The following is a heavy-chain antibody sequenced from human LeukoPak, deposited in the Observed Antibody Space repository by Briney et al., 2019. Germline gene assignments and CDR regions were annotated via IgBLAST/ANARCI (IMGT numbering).Heavy chain of an antibody. CDR1: RYSFLNSW. J-gene: IGHJ4*02. D-gene: IGHD3-16*01. Sequence: GESLKISCKGSRYSFLNSWIGWARQMPGTGLEWMGQIHPGDSDTRYSPSFQAQVTISADKSISTAYLQWGSLEASDTAMYYCARQGITWGNDYWGQGTLVTVSS. CDR2: IHPGDSDT. CDR3: ARQGITWGNDY. V-gene: IGHV5-51*01.